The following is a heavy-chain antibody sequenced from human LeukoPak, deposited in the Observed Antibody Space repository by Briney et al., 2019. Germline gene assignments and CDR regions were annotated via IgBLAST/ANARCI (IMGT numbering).Heavy chain of an antibody. CDR2: IYYSGYT. D-gene: IGHD3-10*01. Sequence: TSETLSLTCTVSGGSISSYYWSWIRQPPGKGLEWIGYIYYSGYTNYNPSLKSRVTISVDTSKNQFSLKLSSVTAADTAVYYCARTTMVRGTYYMDVWGKGTTVTISS. CDR3: ARTTMVRGTYYMDV. CDR1: GGSISSYY. V-gene: IGHV4-59*01. J-gene: IGHJ6*03.